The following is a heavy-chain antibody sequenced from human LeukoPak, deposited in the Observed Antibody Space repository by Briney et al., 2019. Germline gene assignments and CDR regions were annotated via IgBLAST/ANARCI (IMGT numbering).Heavy chain of an antibody. CDR1: GGSFSGYY. Sequence: SETLSLTCAVYGGSFSGYYWSWIRQPPGKGLEWIGEINHSGSTNYNPSLKSRVTISVDTSKNQFSLKLSSVTAADTAVYYCARVKRYYYYYYMDVWGKGTTVTVSS. J-gene: IGHJ6*03. CDR2: INHSGST. V-gene: IGHV4-34*01. CDR3: ARVKRYYYYYYMDV.